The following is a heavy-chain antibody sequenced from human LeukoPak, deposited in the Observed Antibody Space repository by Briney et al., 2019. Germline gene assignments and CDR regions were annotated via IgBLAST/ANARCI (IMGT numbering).Heavy chain of an antibody. CDR2: IIPIFGIA. D-gene: IGHD3-16*01. Sequence: SVKVSCKASGGTFSSYAISWVRQAPGQGLGWMGRIIPIFGIANYAQKFQGRVTITADKSTSTAYMELSSLRSEDTAVYYCARDLGGDFDYWGQGTLVTVSS. J-gene: IGHJ4*02. CDR3: ARDLGGDFDY. CDR1: GGTFSSYA. V-gene: IGHV1-69*04.